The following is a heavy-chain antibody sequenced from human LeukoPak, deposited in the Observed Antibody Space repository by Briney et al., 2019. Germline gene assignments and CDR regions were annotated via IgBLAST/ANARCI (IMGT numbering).Heavy chain of an antibody. CDR1: GVSISSYY. CDR2: IYYSGST. V-gene: IGHV4-59*01. Sequence: PSETLSLTCTVSGVSISSYYWSWIRQPPGKGLEWIGYIYYSGSTNYNPSLKSRVTISVDTSKNQFSLKLSSVTAADTAVYYCARDYGSGSYTLWFDPWGQGTLVTVSS. D-gene: IGHD3-10*01. CDR3: ARDYGSGSYTLWFDP. J-gene: IGHJ5*02.